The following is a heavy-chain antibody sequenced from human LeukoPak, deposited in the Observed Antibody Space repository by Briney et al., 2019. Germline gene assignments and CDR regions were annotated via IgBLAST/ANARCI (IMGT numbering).Heavy chain of an antibody. J-gene: IGHJ4*02. D-gene: IGHD4-17*01. V-gene: IGHV3-21*01. CDR3: ARDSPYGDFFDY. CDR2: ISSSSSYI. Sequence: GGSLRLSCAASGFTFSSYSMNWVRQAPGKGLEGVSSISSSSSYIYYAHSVKGRFTISRDNAKNSLYLQMNSLRAEDTAVYYCARDSPYGDFFDYWGQGTLVTVSS. CDR1: GFTFSSYS.